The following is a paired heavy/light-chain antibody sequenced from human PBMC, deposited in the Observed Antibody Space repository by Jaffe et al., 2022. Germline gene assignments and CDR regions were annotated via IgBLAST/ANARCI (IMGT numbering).Heavy chain of an antibody. CDR1: GGSFSGYY. V-gene: IGHV4-34*01. CDR2: INHSGST. J-gene: IGHJ4*02. CDR3: ARGRGPPTVTTRGSVDY. D-gene: IGHD4-17*01. Sequence: QVQLQQWGAGLLKPSETLSLTCAVYGGSFSGYYWSWIRQPPGKGLEWIGEINHSGSTNYNPSLKSRVTISVDTSKNQFSLKLSSVTAADTAVYYCARGRGPPTVTTRGSVDYWGQGTLVTVSS.
Light chain of an antibody. CDR2: DDS. Sequence: SYVLTQPPSVSVAPGQTARITCGGNNIGSKSVHWYQQKPGQAPVLVVYDDSDRPSGIPERFSGSNSGNTATLTISRVEAGDEADYYCQVWDSSSDHPRVVFGGGTKLTVL. CDR3: QVWDSSSDHPRVV. J-gene: IGLJ2*01. V-gene: IGLV3-21*02. CDR1: NIGSKS.